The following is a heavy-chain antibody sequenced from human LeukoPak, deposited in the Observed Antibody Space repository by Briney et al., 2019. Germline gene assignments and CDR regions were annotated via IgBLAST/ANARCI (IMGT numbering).Heavy chain of an antibody. J-gene: IGHJ4*02. Sequence: GGSLRLSCAASGFSFSSNWMNWVRQAPGKGLEWVANIKQDGSEKYYVDSVKGRFTISRDNAKKSLYLQMNSLRAEDTAMYYCARGWVGDWGQGTLVTVSS. CDR3: ARGWVGD. V-gene: IGHV3-7*01. CDR2: IKQDGSEK. CDR1: GFSFSSNW. D-gene: IGHD3-16*01.